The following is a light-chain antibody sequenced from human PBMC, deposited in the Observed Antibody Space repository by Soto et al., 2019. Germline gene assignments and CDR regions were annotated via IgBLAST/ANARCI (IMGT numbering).Light chain of an antibody. V-gene: IGKV3-20*01. CDR1: QSVRNNY. Sequence: GLTQSPGTVSLSTGERATLSCRASQSVRNNYLAGYQQKPGQDPRLLIYGASNRATGIPDRFSGSVSGTDFTLTISILEPDDFAVYYCQQYGSSGTSGQGTKVDIK. CDR2: GAS. J-gene: IGKJ1*01. CDR3: QQYGSSGT.